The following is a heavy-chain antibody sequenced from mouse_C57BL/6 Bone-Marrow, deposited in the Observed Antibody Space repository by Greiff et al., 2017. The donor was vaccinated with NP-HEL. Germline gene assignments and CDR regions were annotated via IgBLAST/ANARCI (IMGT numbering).Heavy chain of an antibody. CDR1: GYTFTEYT. CDR2: FYPGSGSI. D-gene: IGHD1-1*01. Sequence: QVHVKQSGAELVKPGASVKLSCKASGYTFTEYTIHWVKQRSGQGLEWIGWFYPGSGSIKYNEKFKDKATLTADKSSSTVYMELSRLTSEDSAVYFCARHNYYGYYFDYWGQGTTLTVSS. V-gene: IGHV1-62-2*01. CDR3: ARHNYYGYYFDY. J-gene: IGHJ2*01.